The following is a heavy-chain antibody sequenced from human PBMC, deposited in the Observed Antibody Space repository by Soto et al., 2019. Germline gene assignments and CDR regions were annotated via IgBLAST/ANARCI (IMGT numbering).Heavy chain of an antibody. D-gene: IGHD2-15*01. CDR1: GFTFSSYS. Sequence: PGGSLRLSCAASGFTFSSYSMNWVRQAPGKGLEWVSSISSNSVDIYYRDSLKGRFTVSRDNAKNSQYLQMDSLRAEDTAVYYCARPHCSGGGCQQRYDALDIWGQGTMVTVSS. V-gene: IGHV3-21*01. J-gene: IGHJ3*02. CDR2: ISSNSVDI. CDR3: ARPHCSGGGCQQRYDALDI.